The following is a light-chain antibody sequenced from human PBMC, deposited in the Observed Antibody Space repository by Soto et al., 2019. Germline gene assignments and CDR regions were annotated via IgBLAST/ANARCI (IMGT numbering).Light chain of an antibody. CDR1: SSNVGSNT. CDR2: DNN. CDR3: AAWDDSLNVV. J-gene: IGLJ3*02. Sequence: QAVVTQPPSASGTPGQRVIISCSGSSSNVGSNTVNWYQQLPGTAPKLLIYDNNRRPSGVPARFSGSKSGTSASLAISGLQSGDEADYYCAAWDDSLNVVFGGGTKLTVL. V-gene: IGLV1-44*01.